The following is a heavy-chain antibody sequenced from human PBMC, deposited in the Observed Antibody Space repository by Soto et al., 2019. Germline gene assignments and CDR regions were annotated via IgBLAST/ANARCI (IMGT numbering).Heavy chain of an antibody. D-gene: IGHD6-19*01. CDR2: IKSSSSNI. V-gene: IGHV3-48*01. CDR3: VSGSYSSGYNY. CDR1: GFTFGSFN. Sequence: EVQLVESGGGLVQPGGSLRLSCAASGFTFGSFNMNWVRQAPGKGLDWVSYIKSSSSNIYYADSVKGRFTISRDNAKNSLYLQMNSLRVEDTALYFCVSGSYSSGYNYWGQGTLVTVSS. J-gene: IGHJ4*02.